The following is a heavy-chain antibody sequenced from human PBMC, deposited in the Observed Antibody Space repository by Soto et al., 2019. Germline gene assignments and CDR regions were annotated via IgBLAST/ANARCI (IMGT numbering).Heavy chain of an antibody. CDR3: TRRDDWFQFDY. CDR2: IISKANSYAT. Sequence: EVQLVESGGGLVQPGGSLKLSCAASGFTFSSSAMHWVRQASGKGLEWVGRIISKANSYATAYAASVKGRFTISRDDSKNKAYLQMNRLKTEDTAVNYCTRRDDWFQFDYLGQGTLVTVSS. D-gene: IGHD3-9*01. V-gene: IGHV3-73*01. CDR1: GFTFSSSA. J-gene: IGHJ4*02.